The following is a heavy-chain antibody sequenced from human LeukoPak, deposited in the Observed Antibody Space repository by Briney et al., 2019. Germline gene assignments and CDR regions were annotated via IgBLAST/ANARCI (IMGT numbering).Heavy chain of an antibody. D-gene: IGHD5-12*01. CDR3: ARGRYGYSGYDLDY. J-gene: IGHJ4*02. V-gene: IGHV4-34*01. CDR1: GGSFSGYY. CDR2: INHSGST. Sequence: SETLSLTCAVYGGSFSGYYWSWIRQPPGKGLEWIGEINHSGSTNYNPSLKSRVTISVDTSKNQFSLKLSSVTAADTAVYYCARGRYGYSGYDLDYWGQGTLVTVSS.